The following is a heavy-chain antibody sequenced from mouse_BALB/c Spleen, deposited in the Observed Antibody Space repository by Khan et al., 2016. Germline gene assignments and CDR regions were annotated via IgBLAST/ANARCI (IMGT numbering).Heavy chain of an antibody. CDR3: ARGDYGRGYFDY. V-gene: IGHV3-2*02. CDR2: ISYSGST. CDR1: GYSITSDYA. J-gene: IGHJ2*01. Sequence: VQLKQSGPGLVKPSQSLSLTCTVTGYSITSDYAWNWIRQFPGNKLEWMGYISYSGSTSYNPSLKSRISITRDTSKNQFFLQLNSVTTEDTATYYCARGDYGRGYFDYWGQGTTLTVSS. D-gene: IGHD1-1*01.